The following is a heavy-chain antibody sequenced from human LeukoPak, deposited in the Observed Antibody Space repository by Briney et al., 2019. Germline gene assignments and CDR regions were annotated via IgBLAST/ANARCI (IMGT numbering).Heavy chain of an antibody. V-gene: IGHV1-69*13. Sequence: SVKVSCKASGYTFTGYYMHWVRQAPGQGLEWMGGIIPIFGTANYAQKFQGRVTITADESTSTAYMELSSLRSEDTAVYYCARDVVGGRAFDIWGQGTMVTVSS. CDR1: GYTFTGYY. J-gene: IGHJ3*02. CDR3: ARDVVGGRAFDI. D-gene: IGHD1-26*01. CDR2: IIPIFGTA.